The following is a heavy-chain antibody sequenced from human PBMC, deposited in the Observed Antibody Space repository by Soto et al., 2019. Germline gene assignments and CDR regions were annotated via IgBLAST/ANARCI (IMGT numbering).Heavy chain of an antibody. J-gene: IGHJ6*02. CDR1: GYTLNGYY. Sequence: GAPAEVSCKASGYTLNGYYMHSARQAPGQGLEWMGWINPNSGGTNYAQKFQGWVTKTRDTSISTAYMELSRLRSDDTAVYYCARDLQTYGDYEKWGEYYYYGMDVWGQGTTVTVSS. V-gene: IGHV1-2*04. CDR3: ARDLQTYGDYEKWGEYYYYGMDV. CDR2: INPNSGGT. D-gene: IGHD4-17*01.